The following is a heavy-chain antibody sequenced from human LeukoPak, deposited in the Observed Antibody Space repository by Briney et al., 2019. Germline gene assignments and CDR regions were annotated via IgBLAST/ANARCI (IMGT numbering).Heavy chain of an antibody. CDR3: ARGNQLLSGFDY. CDR2: IYSGGST. J-gene: IGHJ4*02. Sequence: GGSLRLSCAASGFTVSSNYMSWVRQAPGKGLEWVSVIYSGGSTYYADSVKGRFTISRDNSKNTLYLQMNSLRAEDTAVYYCARGNQLLSGFDYWGQGTLVTASS. CDR1: GFTVSSNY. V-gene: IGHV3-53*01. D-gene: IGHD2-2*01.